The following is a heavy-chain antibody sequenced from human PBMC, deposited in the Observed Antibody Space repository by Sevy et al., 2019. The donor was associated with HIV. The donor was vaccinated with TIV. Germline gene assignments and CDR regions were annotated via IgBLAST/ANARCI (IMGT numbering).Heavy chain of an antibody. CDR2: ISGSVGST. Sequence: GGSLRLSCVVSGFTLSTYAMSWVRQAPGKGLECVSLISGSVGSTYYADSVKGRFTIFRDYSKNTLFLQMNSLTAEDTAACYCARIAYRGFSGYDLNPLKYYYYYGLDVWGQGTTVTVSS. J-gene: IGHJ6*02. CDR3: ARIAYRGFSGYDLNPLKYYYYYGLDV. V-gene: IGHV3-23*01. CDR1: GFTLSTYA. D-gene: IGHD5-12*01.